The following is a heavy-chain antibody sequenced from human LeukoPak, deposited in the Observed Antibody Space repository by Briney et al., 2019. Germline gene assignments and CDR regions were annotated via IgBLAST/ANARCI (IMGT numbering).Heavy chain of an antibody. Sequence: SETLSLTCTVSGGSISSYYWSWIRQPPGKGLEWIGYIYYSGSTNYNPSLKSRVTTSVDTSKNQFSLKLSSVTAADTAVYYCARDSTGVTTVTSNWFDPWGQGTLVTVSS. CDR2: IYYSGST. D-gene: IGHD4-17*01. CDR1: GGSISSYY. V-gene: IGHV4-59*01. CDR3: ARDSTGVTTVTSNWFDP. J-gene: IGHJ5*02.